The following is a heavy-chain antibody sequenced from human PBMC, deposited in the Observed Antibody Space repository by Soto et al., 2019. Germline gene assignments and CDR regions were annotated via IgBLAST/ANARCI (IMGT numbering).Heavy chain of an antibody. CDR1: GGSISRYY. V-gene: IGHV4-4*07. J-gene: IGHJ6*02. CDR2: IYTSGST. Sequence: SETLSLTCTVSGGSISRYYWTWIRQPAGKGLEWIGRIYTSGSTNYNPSLKSRVTMSVDTSKNQFSLKLSSVTAADTAVYYCARADCGGDCPLGYYYGMDVWGQGTTVT. D-gene: IGHD2-21*02. CDR3: ARADCGGDCPLGYYYGMDV.